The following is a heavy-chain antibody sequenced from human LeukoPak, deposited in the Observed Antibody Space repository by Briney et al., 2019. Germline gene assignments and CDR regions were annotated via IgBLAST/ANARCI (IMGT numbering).Heavy chain of an antibody. CDR2: ISGSGGST. CDR1: GFTFSSYA. Sequence: GGSLRLSCAASGFTFSSYAMSWVRQAPGKGLEWVSAISGSGGSTYYADPVKGRFTISRDNSKNTLYLRMNSLRAEDTAVYYCAKDLGGLRFLWYHHSIDYWGQGTLVTVSS. CDR3: AKDLGGLRFLWYHHSIDY. V-gene: IGHV3-23*01. J-gene: IGHJ4*02. D-gene: IGHD3-3*01.